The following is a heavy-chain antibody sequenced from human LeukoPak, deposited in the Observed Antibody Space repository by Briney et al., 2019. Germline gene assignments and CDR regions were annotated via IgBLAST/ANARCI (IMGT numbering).Heavy chain of an antibody. J-gene: IGHJ4*02. CDR3: AKRRDYFDN. Sequence: GGSLRLSRAASGFTFSDYSMSWIRQAPGKGLEWPSYISASGTTFYYADSVRGRFTISRDNSQNSLFLQMNSLRTDDTAMYYCAKRRDYFDNWGQGALVTVSS. CDR2: ISASGTTF. CDR1: GFTFSDYS. V-gene: IGHV3-11*01.